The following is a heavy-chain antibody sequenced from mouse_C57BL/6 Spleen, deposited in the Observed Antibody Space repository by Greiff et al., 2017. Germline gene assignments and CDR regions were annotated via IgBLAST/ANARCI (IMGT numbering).Heavy chain of an antibody. CDR2: ISDGGSYT. CDR1: GFTFSSYA. D-gene: IGHD2-12*01. V-gene: IGHV5-4*01. CDR3: AIDALAKLGAPFAY. Sequence: EVKLVESGGGLVKPGGSLKLSCAASGFTFSSYALSWVRQTPEKRLEWVATISDGGSYTYYPDNVKGRFTLSRDNAKNNLYLQMRQLKSEDTAMYYRAIDALAKLGAPFAYWGQGTLVTVSA. J-gene: IGHJ3*01.